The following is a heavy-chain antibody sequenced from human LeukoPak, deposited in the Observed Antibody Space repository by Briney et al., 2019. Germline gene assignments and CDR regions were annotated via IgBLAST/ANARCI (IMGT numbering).Heavy chain of an antibody. CDR2: IYHSGST. D-gene: IGHD2-21*01. J-gene: IGHJ6*03. Sequence: SETLSLTCGVYDGSFSSNWWSWVRQPPGKGLEWIGEIYHSGSTNYNPSLKSRVTISVDKSKNQFSLKLSSVTAADTAVYYCARVALLNDYYMDVWGKGTTVTISS. V-gene: IGHV4-4*02. CDR1: DGSFSSNW. CDR3: ARVALLNDYYMDV.